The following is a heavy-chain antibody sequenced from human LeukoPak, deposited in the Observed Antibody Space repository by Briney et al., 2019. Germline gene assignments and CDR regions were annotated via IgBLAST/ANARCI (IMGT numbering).Heavy chain of an antibody. J-gene: IGHJ4*02. D-gene: IGHD3-10*01. CDR3: AKASGTAMVRGALFDY. CDR2: ISYDGSNK. CDR1: GFTVSSNY. Sequence: PGGSLRLSCAASGFTVSSNYMSWVRQAPGKGLEWVAVISYDGSNKYYADSVKGRFTISRDNSKNTLYLQMNSLRAEDTAVYYCAKASGTAMVRGALFDYWGQGTLVTVSS. V-gene: IGHV3-30*18.